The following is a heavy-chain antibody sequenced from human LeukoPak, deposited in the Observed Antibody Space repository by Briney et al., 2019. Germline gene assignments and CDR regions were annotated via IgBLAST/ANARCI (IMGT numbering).Heavy chain of an antibody. CDR1: GGSISSSSYY. Sequence: SETLSLTCTVPGGSISSSSYYWGWIRQPPGKGLEWIGNIYNSGSTYYNPSLKSRVTISVDTSKNQFSLKLSSVTATGTAVYYCARHGYPYSGYQRNYYYYYVDVWGKGTTVTVSS. D-gene: IGHD5-12*01. CDR3: ARHGYPYSGYQRNYYYYYVDV. J-gene: IGHJ6*03. CDR2: IYNSGST. V-gene: IGHV4-39*01.